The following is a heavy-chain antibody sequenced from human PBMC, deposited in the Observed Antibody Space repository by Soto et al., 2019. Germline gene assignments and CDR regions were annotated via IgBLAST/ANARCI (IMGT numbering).Heavy chain of an antibody. CDR3: ARDPRGGSEIDF. V-gene: IGHV3-21*01. CDR1: GFTFSIYS. Sequence: EVPLVESGGGLVKPAGSLTLSCSASGFTFSIYSMNWVRQTPGKGLEWVSSISSESTYIYYADSVEGRFTISRDNAKNSLYLQMNNLRVEDTAIYYCARDPRGGSEIDFWGKGTLVTVSS. J-gene: IGHJ4*02. CDR2: ISSESTYI. D-gene: IGHD1-26*01.